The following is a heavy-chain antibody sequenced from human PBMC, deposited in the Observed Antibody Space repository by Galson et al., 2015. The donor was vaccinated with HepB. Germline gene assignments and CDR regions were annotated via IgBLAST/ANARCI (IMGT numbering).Heavy chain of an antibody. CDR1: GYTFTGYY. Sequence: SVKVSCKASGYTFTGYYMHWVRQAPGQGLEWMGWINPNSGGTNYAQKFQGRVTMTRDTSISTAYMELSSLRSEDTAVYYCARMDYYDSSGYRDDAFDIWGQGTMVTVSS. V-gene: IGHV1-2*02. J-gene: IGHJ3*02. D-gene: IGHD3-22*01. CDR3: ARMDYYDSSGYRDDAFDI. CDR2: INPNSGGT.